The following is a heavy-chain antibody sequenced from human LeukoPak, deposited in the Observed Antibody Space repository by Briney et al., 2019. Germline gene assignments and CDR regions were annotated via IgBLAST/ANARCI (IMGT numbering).Heavy chain of an antibody. D-gene: IGHD2-21*01. V-gene: IGHV4-59*01. CDR1: SGSISGYY. J-gene: IGHJ6*03. Sequence: SETLSLTCTVSSGSISGYYWSWIRQPPGKGLEWVGYISYSGSTNHNPSLKSRVTISVDTSKNQFSLKLSSVTAADTAIYYCARGGSRATRGLGVVYYYYMDVWGKGTTVTVSS. CDR3: ARGGSRATRGLGVVYYYYMDV. CDR2: ISYSGST.